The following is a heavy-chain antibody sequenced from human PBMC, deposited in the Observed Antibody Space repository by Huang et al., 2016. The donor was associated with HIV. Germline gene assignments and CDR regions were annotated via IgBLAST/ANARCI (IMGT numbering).Heavy chain of an antibody. CDR3: ARGSGYPALFDL. J-gene: IGHJ4*02. D-gene: IGHD6-25*01. Sequence: EVQLVESGGGLIQPGGSLRLSCAASGFTVRSYSMSWVRQAPGKGREWVAIIYSSGTTHYADSVKGRFSVSRDNSLNILHLQMNSLRAEDTAVFYCARGSGYPALFDLWGQGALVTVSS. CDR1: GFTVRSYS. CDR2: IYSSGTT. V-gene: IGHV3-53*01.